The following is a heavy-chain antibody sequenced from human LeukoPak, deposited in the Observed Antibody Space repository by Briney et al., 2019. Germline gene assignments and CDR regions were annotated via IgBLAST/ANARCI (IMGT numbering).Heavy chain of an antibody. CDR3: ARSSGRSSNREYMDV. D-gene: IGHD1-14*01. CDR2: INPSGGST. J-gene: IGHJ6*03. V-gene: IGHV1-46*01. CDR1: GYTFT. Sequence: GASVKVSCKASGYTFTIHWVRQAPGQGLESMGIINPSGGSTSYAQKFQGRVTMSRDTSTSTVYMELSCLRAEDTAVYYCARSSGRSSNREYMDVWGKGTTVTVSS.